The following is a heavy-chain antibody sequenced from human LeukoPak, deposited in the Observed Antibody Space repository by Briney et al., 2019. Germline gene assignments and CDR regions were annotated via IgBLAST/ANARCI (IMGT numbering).Heavy chain of an antibody. CDR2: ISPNNGAT. V-gene: IGHV1-2*02. Sequence: ASVKVSCKASAYTFTGYYIRWVRQAPGQGLEWMGWISPNNGATNFAQKFQGRVTMTRDTSISTAYMELSRLRSDDTAVYYCATRSGDFDYWGQGTLVTVSS. CDR3: ATRSGDFDY. J-gene: IGHJ4*02. D-gene: IGHD3-10*01. CDR1: AYTFTGYY.